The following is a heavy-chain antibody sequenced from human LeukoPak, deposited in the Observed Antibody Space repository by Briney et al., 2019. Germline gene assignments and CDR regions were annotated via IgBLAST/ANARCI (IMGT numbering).Heavy chain of an antibody. J-gene: IGHJ4*02. CDR1: GYSISSGYY. CDR2: VYHSGST. Sequence: SETLSLTCAVSGYSISSGYYWGWIRQPPGKGLEWIGSVYHSGSTYYNSSLKSRATISVDTSKNQFSLKLSSVTAADTAVYYCARLSAYYYALDYWGQGTLVTVSS. CDR3: ARLSAYYYALDY. V-gene: IGHV4-38-2*01. D-gene: IGHD3-22*01.